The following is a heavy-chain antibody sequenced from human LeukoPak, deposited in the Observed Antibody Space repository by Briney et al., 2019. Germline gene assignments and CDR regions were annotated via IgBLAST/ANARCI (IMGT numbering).Heavy chain of an antibody. CDR2: ISSSSSTI. J-gene: IGHJ4*02. CDR1: GFTFSSYT. Sequence: GGSLRLSCAASGFTFSSYTMNGVRQAPGKGLEWVSYISSSSSTIYYADSVKGRFTISRDNAKNSLYLQMNSLRAEDTAAYYCASELGDYWGRGTLVTVSS. V-gene: IGHV3-48*01. D-gene: IGHD3-16*01. CDR3: ASELGDY.